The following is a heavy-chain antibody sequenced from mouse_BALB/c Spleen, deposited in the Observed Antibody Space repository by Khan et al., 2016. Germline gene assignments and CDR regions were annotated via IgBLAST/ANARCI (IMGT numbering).Heavy chain of an antibody. J-gene: IGHJ2*01. CDR2: IWSGGST. Sequence: QVQLKQSGPGLVQPSQSLSITCTVSGFSLTSYSIHWVRQSSGKGLGWLGVIWSGGSTDYNAAFISRLSISKDNSKSQVCFKLNSLQANDTAIYYCARGGILYFDYWGQGTTLTVSS. CDR3: ARGGILYFDY. V-gene: IGHV2-2*02. CDR1: GFSLTSYS.